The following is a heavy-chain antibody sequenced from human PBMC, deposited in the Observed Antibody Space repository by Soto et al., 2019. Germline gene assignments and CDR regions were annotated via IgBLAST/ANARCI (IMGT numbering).Heavy chain of an antibody. CDR3: ARGLARREEQYYYMDV. D-gene: IGHD1-1*01. V-gene: IGHV4-34*01. J-gene: IGHJ6*03. CDR2: INHSGST. Sequence: SETLSLTCAVYGGSFSGYYWSWIRQPPGKGLEWIGEINHSGSTNYNPSLKSRVTISVDTSKNQFSLKLSSVTAADTAVYYCARGLARREEQYYYMDVWGKGTTVTVSS. CDR1: GGSFSGYY.